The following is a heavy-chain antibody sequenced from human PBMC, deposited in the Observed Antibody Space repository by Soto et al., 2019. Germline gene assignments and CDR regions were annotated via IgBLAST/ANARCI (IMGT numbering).Heavy chain of an antibody. CDR2: IYYSGST. V-gene: IGHV4-61*01. CDR3: ARLGRGQLVRGWFDP. Sequence: SETLSLTCTVSGGSVSSGSYYWSWIRQPPGKGLEWIGYIYYSGSTNYNPSLKSRVTISVDTSKNQFSLKLSSVTAADTALYYCARLGRGQLVRGWFDPWGQGTLVTVSS. D-gene: IGHD6-13*01. CDR1: GGSVSSGSYY. J-gene: IGHJ5*02.